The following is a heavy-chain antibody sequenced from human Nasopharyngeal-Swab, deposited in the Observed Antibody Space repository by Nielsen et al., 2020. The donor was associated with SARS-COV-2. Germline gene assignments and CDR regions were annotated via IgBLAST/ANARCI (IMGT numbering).Heavy chain of an antibody. CDR1: GGSFSAYY. CDR2: INHIGSP. CDR3: ARGLSGIVPAPILGLGPYYYYYYMDV. D-gene: IGHD2-2*01. V-gene: IGHV4-34*01. J-gene: IGHJ6*03. Sequence: SETLSLTFAVYGGSFSAYYWGWIRQPPGKGLEWIAEINHIGSPNYNPSLQSRVTLSVDTSMTQFSLELRSVTAADTAVYHCARGLSGIVPAPILGLGPYYYYYYMDVWGKGTTVTVSS.